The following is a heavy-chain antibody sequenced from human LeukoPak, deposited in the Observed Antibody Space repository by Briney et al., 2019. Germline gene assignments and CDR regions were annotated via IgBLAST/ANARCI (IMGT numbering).Heavy chain of an antibody. CDR3: AVSLLLAGADAFDI. J-gene: IGHJ3*02. CDR2: IYHSGST. Sequence: SETLSLTCTVSGYSISSGYYWGWIRQPPGKGLEWIGSIYHSGSTYYNPSLKSRVTISVDTSKNQFSLKLSSVTAADTAVYYCAVSLLLAGADAFDIWGQGTMVTVSS. D-gene: IGHD3-10*01. CDR1: GYSISSGYY. V-gene: IGHV4-38-2*02.